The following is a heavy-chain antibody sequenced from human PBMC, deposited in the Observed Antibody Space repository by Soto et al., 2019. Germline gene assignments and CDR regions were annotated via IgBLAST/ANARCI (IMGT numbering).Heavy chain of an antibody. Sequence: EVQLLESGGGVVQPGGSLRLSCAASGFTFSSYAMNWVRQAPGKGLEWVSVISGSGDSTYYADSVKGRFTISRDNSKNTLYLQMNSLRAEDTAVYYRARRSSSWYFDYWGQGTLVTVSS. D-gene: IGHD6-13*01. J-gene: IGHJ4*02. V-gene: IGHV3-23*01. CDR2: ISGSGDST. CDR1: GFTFSSYA. CDR3: ARRSSSWYFDY.